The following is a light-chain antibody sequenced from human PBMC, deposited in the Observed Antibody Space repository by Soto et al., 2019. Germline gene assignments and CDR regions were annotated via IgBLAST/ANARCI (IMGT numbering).Light chain of an antibody. CDR2: GAS. V-gene: IGKV3-15*01. Sequence: EIVMTQSAATLSVSPGERATLSCRASHRGSNYLAWDQQRPGQAPRLLSDGASTRATGIPARFSGSASGTEFTRTISSLQSEDFAIEYCQQYNNWPLTFGGGTKVDIK. J-gene: IGKJ4*01. CDR1: HRGSNY. CDR3: QQYNNWPLT.